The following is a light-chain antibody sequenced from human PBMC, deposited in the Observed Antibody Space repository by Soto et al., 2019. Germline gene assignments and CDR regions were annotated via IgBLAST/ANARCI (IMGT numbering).Light chain of an antibody. Sequence: QSALTQPASVSWSPGQSITISCTGTSIDVGSYNLFSWYQQHPVKAPKLMIYEGSKRPSGVSNRFSGSKSGNTASLTISGLPAEDEADYYCCSYAGSSPHVVFGGGTKLTVL. CDR3: CSYAGSSPHVV. CDR1: SIDVGSYNL. V-gene: IGLV2-23*01. J-gene: IGLJ2*01. CDR2: EGS.